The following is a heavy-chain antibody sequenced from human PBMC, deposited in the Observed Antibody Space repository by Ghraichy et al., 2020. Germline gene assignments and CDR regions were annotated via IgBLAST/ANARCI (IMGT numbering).Heavy chain of an antibody. V-gene: IGHV4-59*01. D-gene: IGHD3-3*01. CDR3: ARDSGGSFWSGYQPYFDY. CDR1: GGSISSYY. CDR2: IYYSGST. Sequence: SETLSLTCTVSGGSISSYYWSWIRQPPGKGLVWIGYIYYSGSTNYNPSLKSRVTISVDTSKNQFSLKLSSVTAADTAVYYCARDSGGSFWSGYQPYFDYWGRGTLVTVSS. J-gene: IGHJ4*02.